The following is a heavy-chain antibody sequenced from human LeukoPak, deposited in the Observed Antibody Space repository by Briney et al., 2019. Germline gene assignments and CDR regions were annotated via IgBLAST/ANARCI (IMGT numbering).Heavy chain of an antibody. D-gene: IGHD1-26*01. V-gene: IGHV3-48*01. Sequence: GGSLRLSCAASRFTFSNYSVNWVRQAPGKGLEWVSYINSRSSTIYYADSVRGRFTISRDNAKNSLYLRMNSLKAEDTAIYYCAREVGTPQAFDIWGQGTMVTVSS. CDR3: AREVGTPQAFDI. CDR1: RFTFSNYS. J-gene: IGHJ3*02. CDR2: INSRSSTI.